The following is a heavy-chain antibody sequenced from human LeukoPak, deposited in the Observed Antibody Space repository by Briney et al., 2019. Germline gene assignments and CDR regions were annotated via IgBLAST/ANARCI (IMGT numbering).Heavy chain of an antibody. Sequence: ASVKVSCKASGYTFTGYYIHWVRQAPGQGLEWMGWINPNSGGTNNAQKFQGRVTMTRDTSISTAYMELSRLRSDDTAVYYCARDILVPAAKKSGDYWGQGTLVTVSS. CDR1: GYTFTGYY. CDR3: ARDILVPAAKKSGDY. J-gene: IGHJ4*02. V-gene: IGHV1-2*02. CDR2: INPNSGGT. D-gene: IGHD2-2*01.